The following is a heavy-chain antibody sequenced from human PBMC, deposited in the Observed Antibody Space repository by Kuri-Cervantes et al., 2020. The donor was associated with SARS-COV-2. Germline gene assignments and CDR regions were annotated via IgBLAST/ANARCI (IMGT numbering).Heavy chain of an antibody. CDR2: ISYDGSNK. Sequence: LTCAASGFTFSSYAMHWVRQAPGKGLEWVAVISYDGSNKYYADSVKGRFTISRDNAKNSLYLQMSSLRAEDTAVYYCARDLRLGKSLDYWGQGTLVTVSS. V-gene: IGHV3-30-3*01. J-gene: IGHJ4*02. D-gene: IGHD7-27*01. CDR1: GFTFSSYA. CDR3: ARDLRLGKSLDY.